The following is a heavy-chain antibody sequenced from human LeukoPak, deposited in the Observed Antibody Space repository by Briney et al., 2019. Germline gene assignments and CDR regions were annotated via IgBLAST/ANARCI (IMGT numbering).Heavy chain of an antibody. J-gene: IGHJ4*02. D-gene: IGHD3-22*01. CDR2: ISGSGGST. CDR3: AKAVYYYYDG. V-gene: IGHV3-23*01. Sequence: GGSLRLSCAASGFTFSDHYMDWVRQAPGKGLEWVSAISGSGGSTYYADSVKGRFTISRDNSKNTLYLQMNSLRAEDTAVYYCAKAVYYYYDGWGQGTLVTVSS. CDR1: GFTFSDHY.